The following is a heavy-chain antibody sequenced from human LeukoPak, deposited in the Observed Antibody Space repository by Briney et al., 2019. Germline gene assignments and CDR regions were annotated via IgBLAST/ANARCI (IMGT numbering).Heavy chain of an antibody. CDR3: ARDSDYLNWFDP. CDR1: GYTFTDYN. CDR2: IIPILGIA. V-gene: IGHV1-69*04. J-gene: IGHJ5*02. D-gene: IGHD2/OR15-2a*01. Sequence: SVKVSCKASGYTFTDYNMHWVRQAPGQGLEWMGRIIPILGIANYAQKFQGRVTITADKSTSTAYMELSSLRSEDTAVYYCARDSDYLNWFDPWGQGTLVTVSS.